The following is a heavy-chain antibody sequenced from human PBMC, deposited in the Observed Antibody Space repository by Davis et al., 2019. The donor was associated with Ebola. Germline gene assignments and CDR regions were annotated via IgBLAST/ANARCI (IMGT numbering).Heavy chain of an antibody. J-gene: IGHJ6*02. CDR3: ARAVQGVAATVPYYFYGMDV. CDR1: GFTFSSYA. D-gene: IGHD6-25*01. CDR2: ISYYASNK. V-gene: IGHV3-30*04. Sequence: GGSLRLSCAASGFTFSSYAMHWVRQAPGKGLEWVALISYYASNKYYADSVEGRFTISRDNSKNTLYLQMNSLRAEDTAVYHCARAVQGVAATVPYYFYGMDVWGQGTTVTVSS.